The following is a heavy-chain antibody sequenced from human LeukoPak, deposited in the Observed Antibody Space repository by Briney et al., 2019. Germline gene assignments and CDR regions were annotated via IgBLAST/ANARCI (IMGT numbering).Heavy chain of an antibody. CDR3: ARASPSPLAYCGGDCYFGFDY. CDR1: GFTFSSYA. CDR2: ISYDGSNK. J-gene: IGHJ4*02. V-gene: IGHV3-30*01. D-gene: IGHD2-21*02. Sequence: GGSLRLSCAASGFTFSSYAMHGVRQAPGKGLEWVAVISYDGSNKYYADARKRRFTISRDNSKTTMYLQMNSLRAEDTAVYYCARASPSPLAYCGGDCYFGFDYWGQGTLVTVSS.